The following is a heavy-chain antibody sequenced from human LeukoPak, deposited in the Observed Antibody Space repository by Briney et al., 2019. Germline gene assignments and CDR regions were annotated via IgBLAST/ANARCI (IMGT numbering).Heavy chain of an antibody. CDR3: ARDSTGYSSS. D-gene: IGHD6-13*01. Sequence: PGGSLRLSCAASGFTFSSYAMHWVRQAPGKGLEYVSAISSNGGSTYYANSVKGRFTISRDNSKNTLYLQMGSLRAEDMAVYYCARDSTGYSSSWGQGTLVTVSS. J-gene: IGHJ4*02. V-gene: IGHV3-64*01. CDR1: GFTFSSYA. CDR2: ISSNGGST.